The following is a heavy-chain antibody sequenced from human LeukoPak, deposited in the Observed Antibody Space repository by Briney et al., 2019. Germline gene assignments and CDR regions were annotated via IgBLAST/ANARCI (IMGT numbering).Heavy chain of an antibody. CDR2: IIPIFGTA. J-gene: IGHJ4*02. D-gene: IGHD1-26*01. Sequence: SVKVSCKASGGTFSSYAISWVRQAPGQGLEWMGGIIPIFGTANYAQKFQGRVTITADESTSTAYMELSSLRSEDTAVYYCARLRRCSGSYPNYFDYWGQGTLVTVSS. V-gene: IGHV1-69*01. CDR3: ARLRRCSGSYPNYFDY. CDR1: GGTFSSYA.